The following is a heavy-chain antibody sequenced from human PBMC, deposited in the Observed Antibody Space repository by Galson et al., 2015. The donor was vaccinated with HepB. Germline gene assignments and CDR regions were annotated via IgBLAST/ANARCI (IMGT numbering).Heavy chain of an antibody. Sequence: SLRLSCAASGFTVSSKDMNWLRQAPGKGLEWVSVLYSDGSTYYAESVRGRFTISRDNSKNTLYLQMNSLRAEDTAVYYCARGTGYSNYYYYYGMDVWGQGTTVTVSS. D-gene: IGHD3/OR15-3a*01. J-gene: IGHJ6*02. V-gene: IGHV3-66*02. CDR2: LYSDGST. CDR1: GFTVSSKD. CDR3: ARGTGYSNYYYYYGMDV.